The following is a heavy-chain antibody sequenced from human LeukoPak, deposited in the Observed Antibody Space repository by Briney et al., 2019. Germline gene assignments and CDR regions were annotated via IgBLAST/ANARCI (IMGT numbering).Heavy chain of an antibody. V-gene: IGHV3-23*01. CDR2: IGASGGGT. Sequence: GGSLRLSCAVSGITLSNYGMSWVRQAPGKGLEWVAGIGASGGGTKYAASVKGRFTISRDNPKNTLYLQMSSLRAEDTAVYFCAKRGVVIRVILVGFHKEAYYFDSWGQGALVTVSS. J-gene: IGHJ4*02. CDR3: AKRGVVIRVILVGFHKEAYYFDS. CDR1: GITLSNYG. D-gene: IGHD3-10*01.